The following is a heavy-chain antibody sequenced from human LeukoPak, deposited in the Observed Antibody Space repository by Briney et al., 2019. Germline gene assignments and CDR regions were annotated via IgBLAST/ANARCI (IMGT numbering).Heavy chain of an antibody. Sequence: PGGSLGLSCVASGFTFSSYWMHWVRQDPRKGLVWVPRINGDGRNINYADSVRGRFTISRDNAKNTLYLQMNTLRVEDTAVYYCTRDLMDYDVSTGLHHYYMDVWGQGTTVTVSS. J-gene: IGHJ6*02. CDR3: TRDLMDYDVSTGLHHYYMDV. D-gene: IGHD3-9*01. CDR1: GFTFSSYW. CDR2: INGDGRNI. V-gene: IGHV3-74*01.